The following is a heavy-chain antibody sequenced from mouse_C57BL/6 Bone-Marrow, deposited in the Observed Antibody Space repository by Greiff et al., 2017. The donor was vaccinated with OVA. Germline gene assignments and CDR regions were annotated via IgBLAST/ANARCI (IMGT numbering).Heavy chain of an antibody. Sequence: QVQLQQPGAELVMPGASVKLSCKASGYTFTSYWMHWVKQRPGQGLEWIGEIDPSDSYTNYTQKFKGKSTLTVDKSSSTAYMQLSSLTSEDSAVYYCARELLPYFDYWGQGTTLTVSS. CDR3: ARELLPYFDY. D-gene: IGHD1-1*01. CDR2: IDPSDSYT. J-gene: IGHJ2*01. V-gene: IGHV1-69*01. CDR1: GYTFTSYW.